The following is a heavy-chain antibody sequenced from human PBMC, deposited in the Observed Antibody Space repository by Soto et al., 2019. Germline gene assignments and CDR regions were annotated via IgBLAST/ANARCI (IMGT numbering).Heavy chain of an antibody. CDR3: ARVFSSGSGWMYYFDF. V-gene: IGHV4-4*02. CDR2: IYYTGAT. Sequence: QVELQESGPRLVKSSGTLSLTCEVSSGSISTGNWWSWVRQPPGKGLEWIGEIYYTGATNYNPSLKSRVTMTIGKSKDQFSLILTSATAADTAVYYWARVFSSGSGWMYYFDFWGQGILVSVSS. J-gene: IGHJ4*02. CDR1: SGSISTGNW. D-gene: IGHD6-25*01.